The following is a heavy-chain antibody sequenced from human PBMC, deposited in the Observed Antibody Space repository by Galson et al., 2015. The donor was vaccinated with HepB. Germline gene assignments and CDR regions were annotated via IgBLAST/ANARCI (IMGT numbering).Heavy chain of an antibody. V-gene: IGHV7-4-1*02. J-gene: IGHJ5*02. CDR3: ARDGFGAAIATYYWFDP. CDR1: GYIFTKYT. Sequence: SVKVSCKASGYIFTKYTINWVRQAPGQGLEWMGWIDTNTGNPTYAQGFTGRFVFSLDTSVSTAYLQISSLKAEDTAVYYCARDGFGAAIATYYWFDPWGQGTLVTVSS. CDR2: IDTNTGNP. D-gene: IGHD3-3*01.